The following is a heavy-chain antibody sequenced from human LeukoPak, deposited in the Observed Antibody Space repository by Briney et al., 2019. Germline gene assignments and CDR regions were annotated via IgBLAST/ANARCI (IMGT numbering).Heavy chain of an antibody. Sequence: GGSLRLSCAASGFIFSRYSMNWVRQAPGKGLEWVASMSVGSGLIYYAESVRGRFTVSRDNAKNSLYLQMKSLRADDTAVYFCAREFEGTASGAGYWGQGTLVTVSS. CDR2: MSVGSGLI. J-gene: IGHJ4*02. CDR1: GFIFSRYS. V-gene: IGHV3-21*01. D-gene: IGHD3-16*01. CDR3: AREFEGTASGAGY.